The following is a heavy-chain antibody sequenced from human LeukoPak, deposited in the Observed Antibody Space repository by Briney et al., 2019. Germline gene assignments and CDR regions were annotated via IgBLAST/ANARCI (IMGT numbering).Heavy chain of an antibody. D-gene: IGHD3-16*02. CDR3: ARDPLYDYVWGSHRYFDY. CDR1: GFTFSRYW. CDR2: ISGSSSSI. V-gene: IGHV3-48*01. J-gene: IGHJ4*02. Sequence: AGGSLRLSCAASGFTFSRYWMHWVRQAPGEGLEWISYISGSSSSIYYADSVKGRFTISRDNAKSSLYLQMNSLRAEDTAVYFCARDPLYDYVWGSHRYFDYWGQGILVTVSS.